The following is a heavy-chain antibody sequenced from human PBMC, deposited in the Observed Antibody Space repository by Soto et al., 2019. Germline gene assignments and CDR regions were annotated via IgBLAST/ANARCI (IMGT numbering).Heavy chain of an antibody. D-gene: IGHD2-15*01. CDR2: IYYSGST. Sequence: SETLSLTCTVSGGSISSSSYYWGWIRQPPGKGLEWIGSIYYSGSTYYNPSLKSRVTISVDTSKNQFSLKLSSVTAADTAVYYCASEVVVVAATLYYYYYGMDVWGQGTTVTVSS. V-gene: IGHV4-39*01. CDR3: ASEVVVVAATLYYYYYGMDV. CDR1: GGSISSSSYY. J-gene: IGHJ6*02.